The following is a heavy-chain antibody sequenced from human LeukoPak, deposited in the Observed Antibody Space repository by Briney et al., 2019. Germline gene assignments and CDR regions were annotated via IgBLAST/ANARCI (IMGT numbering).Heavy chain of an antibody. J-gene: IGHJ4*02. Sequence: GASVKVSCKASGYTFTGYYMHWVRQAPGQGLEWMGWINPNSGGTNYAQKFQGRVTVTRDTSISTAYMELSRLRSDDTAVYYCARSRVSVVIIFDYWGQGALVTVSS. CDR3: ARSRVSVVIIFDY. CDR1: GYTFTGYY. D-gene: IGHD2-2*01. CDR2: INPNSGGT. V-gene: IGHV1-2*02.